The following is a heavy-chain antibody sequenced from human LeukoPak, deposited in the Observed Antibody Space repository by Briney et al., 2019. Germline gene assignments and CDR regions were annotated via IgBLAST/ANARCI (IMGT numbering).Heavy chain of an antibody. Sequence: SETLSLTCTVSGGSISSSSYYWGWIRQPPGKGLEWIGSIYYSGSTYYNPSLKSRVTISVDTSKNQFSLKLSSVTAADTAVYYCARERTYYYDSSGYYTDYWGQGTLVTASS. D-gene: IGHD3-22*01. CDR3: ARERTYYYDSSGYYTDY. CDR1: GGSISSSSYY. J-gene: IGHJ4*02. CDR2: IYYSGST. V-gene: IGHV4-39*07.